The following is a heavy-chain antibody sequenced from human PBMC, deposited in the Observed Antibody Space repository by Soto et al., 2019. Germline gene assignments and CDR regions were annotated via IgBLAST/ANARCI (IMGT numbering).Heavy chain of an antibody. D-gene: IGHD2-8*02. Sequence: QVQLQESGPGLVKPSETLSLTCTVSGGSVSSGSYYWSWIRQPPGKGLEWIGYIYYSGCTNYNPSLKSRVTISVDTSKNQFSLKLSSVTAADTAVYYCARFTNMVLGGMDVWGQGTTVTVSS. J-gene: IGHJ6*02. V-gene: IGHV4-61*01. CDR2: IYYSGCT. CDR3: ARFTNMVLGGMDV. CDR1: GGSVSSGSYY.